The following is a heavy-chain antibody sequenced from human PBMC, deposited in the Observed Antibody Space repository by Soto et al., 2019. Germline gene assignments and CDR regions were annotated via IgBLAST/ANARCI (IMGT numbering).Heavy chain of an antibody. D-gene: IGHD2-15*01. V-gene: IGHV4-59*01. CDR3: ARSAYCSGGSCLGFFDY. CDR1: GGSISSYY. Sequence: SETLSLTCTVSGGSISSYYWSWIRQPPGKGLEWIGYIYYSGSTNYNPSLKSRVTISVDTSKNQFSLKLSSVTAADTAVYYCARSAYCSGGSCLGFFDYWGQGTLVTVSS. J-gene: IGHJ4*02. CDR2: IYYSGST.